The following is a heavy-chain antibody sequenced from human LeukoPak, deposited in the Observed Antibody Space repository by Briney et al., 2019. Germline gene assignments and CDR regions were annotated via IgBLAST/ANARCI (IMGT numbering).Heavy chain of an antibody. CDR3: ARGRQTLYYYGSGSYHY. V-gene: IGHV4-34*01. CDR1: GGSFSGYY. Sequence: SETLSLTCAVYGGSFSGYYWSWIRQPPGKGLEWIEEINHSGSTNYNPSLKSRVTISVDTSNNQFSLKLSSVTAADTAVYYCARGRQTLYYYGSGSYHYWGQGTLVTVSS. J-gene: IGHJ4*02. D-gene: IGHD3-10*01. CDR2: INHSGST.